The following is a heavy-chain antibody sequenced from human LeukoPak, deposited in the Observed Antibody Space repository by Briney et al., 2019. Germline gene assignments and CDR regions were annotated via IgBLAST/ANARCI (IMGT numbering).Heavy chain of an antibody. D-gene: IGHD2-21*02. CDR2: INAGNGNT. CDR3: ARDGDWARSSDY. J-gene: IGHJ4*02. Sequence: ASVKVSCKASGYTFTSYAMHWVRQAPGQRLEWMGWINAGNGNTKYSQKFQDRVTMTTDTSTSTAYMELRSLISDDTAVYYCARDGDWARSSDYWGQGTLVTVSS. CDR1: GYTFTSYA. V-gene: IGHV1-3*01.